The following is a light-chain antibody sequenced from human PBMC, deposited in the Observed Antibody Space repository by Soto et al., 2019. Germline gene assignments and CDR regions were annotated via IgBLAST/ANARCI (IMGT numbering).Light chain of an antibody. V-gene: IGKV3-20*01. CDR2: GAS. Sequence: EIVLTQSPGTLALSPGEGATLSCRASQSVSKYLAWYQQKPGQAPGLLIYGASSRATGIPDSFSGSGSGTDFTLTISRLEPEDFAVYYCQQYGGSPQTFGQGTEV. J-gene: IGKJ1*01. CDR1: QSVSKY. CDR3: QQYGGSPQT.